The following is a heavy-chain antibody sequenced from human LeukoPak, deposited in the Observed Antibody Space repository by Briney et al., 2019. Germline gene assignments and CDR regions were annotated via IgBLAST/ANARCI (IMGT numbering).Heavy chain of an antibody. CDR2: ISAYNGNT. V-gene: IGHV1-18*01. CDR3: ARVGNSYGYEYYYYGMDV. J-gene: IGHJ6*02. CDR1: GYTFTSYG. D-gene: IGHD5-18*01. Sequence: ASVKVSCKASGYTFTSYGISWVRQAPGQGLEWMGWISAYNGNTNYAQKLQGRVTMTTDTSTSTAYMELRSLRSDDTAVYYCARVGNSYGYEYYYYGMDVWGQGTTVAVSS.